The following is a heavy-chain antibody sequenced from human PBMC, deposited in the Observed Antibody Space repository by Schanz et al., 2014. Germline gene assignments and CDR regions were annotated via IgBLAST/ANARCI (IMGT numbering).Heavy chain of an antibody. CDR1: GFTFDDYA. Sequence: EVQLVESGGGLVQPGRSLRLSCAASGFTFDDYAMHWVRQAPGKGLEYVSGISWNSGTAVYADSVKGRFTISRDNARNTVSLQMNSLRADDTAVYYCVRDERVISGVWFDPWGQGTLVTVSS. CDR3: VRDERVISGVWFDP. J-gene: IGHJ5*02. CDR2: ISWNSGTA. V-gene: IGHV3-9*01. D-gene: IGHD3-16*02.